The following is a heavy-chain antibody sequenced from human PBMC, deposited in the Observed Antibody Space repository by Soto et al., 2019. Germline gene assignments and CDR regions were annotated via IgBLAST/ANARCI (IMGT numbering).Heavy chain of an antibody. V-gene: IGHV1-69*04. J-gene: IGHJ4*02. CDR1: GGTFSSYT. CDR3: ARELHTYYFDY. Sequence: SVKVSCTASGGTFSSYTISWVRQAPGQGLEWMGRIIPILGIANYAQKFQGRVTITADKSTSTAYMELSSLRSEDTAVYYCARELHTYYFDYWGQGTLVTVSS. CDR2: IIPILGIA.